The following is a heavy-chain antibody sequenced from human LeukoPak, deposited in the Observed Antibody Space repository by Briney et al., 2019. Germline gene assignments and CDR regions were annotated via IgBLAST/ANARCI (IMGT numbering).Heavy chain of an antibody. D-gene: IGHD4-17*01. CDR1: GYTLTELS. Sequence: GASVKVSYKVSGYTLTELSMHWVRQAPGIGLEWMGGFDPEDGETIYAQKFQGRVTMTEDTSTDTAYMELSSLRSEDTAVYYCATDSLRNDAFDIWGQGTMVTVSS. J-gene: IGHJ3*02. CDR3: ATDSLRNDAFDI. CDR2: FDPEDGET. V-gene: IGHV1-24*01.